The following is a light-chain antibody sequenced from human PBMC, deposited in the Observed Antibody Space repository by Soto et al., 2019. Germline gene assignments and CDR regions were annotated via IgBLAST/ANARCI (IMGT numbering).Light chain of an antibody. J-gene: IGKJ2*01. CDR2: AAS. CDR3: HQYGSSSYT. CDR1: QSISSSY. V-gene: IGKV3-20*01. Sequence: EIVLTQSPGTLSLSPGERATLSSRASQSISSSYLAWYQQKPGQAPRRLIYAASSRATGIPDRFSGSGSGTDFTLTISRLEPEDFAVYYCHQYGSSSYTFGQGTQLEIK.